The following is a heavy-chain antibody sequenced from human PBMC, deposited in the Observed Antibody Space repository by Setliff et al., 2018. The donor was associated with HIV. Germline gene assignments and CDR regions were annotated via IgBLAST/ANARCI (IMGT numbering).Heavy chain of an antibody. J-gene: IGHJ4*02. Sequence: GASVKVSCKASGGSFSDYSISWVRQAPGQAFEWMGGIIPMVSLPNFAQSFLGRLTITANRSTTTAYMELSRLTSEDTAVYYCARGQLKPTGYFFDYWGLGTLVTSPQ. D-gene: IGHD1-1*01. CDR3: ARGQLKPTGYFFDY. CDR1: GGSFSDYS. CDR2: IIPMVSLP. V-gene: IGHV1-69*10.